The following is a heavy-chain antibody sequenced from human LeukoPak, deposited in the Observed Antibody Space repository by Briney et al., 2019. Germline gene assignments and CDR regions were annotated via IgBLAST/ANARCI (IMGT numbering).Heavy chain of an antibody. CDR2: IKQDGSQK. D-gene: IGHD4-17*01. CDR3: ARDPTVTNFHDAFDI. V-gene: IGHV3-7*05. CDR1: GFTFSSYW. Sequence: GGSLRLSCTASGFTFSSYWMGWVRQAPGKGLEWVATIKQDGSQKEYVESVQGRFTISRDNAKNSLYLHMNRLRAEDTAVYYCARDPTVTNFHDAFDIWGQGTLVTVSS. J-gene: IGHJ3*02.